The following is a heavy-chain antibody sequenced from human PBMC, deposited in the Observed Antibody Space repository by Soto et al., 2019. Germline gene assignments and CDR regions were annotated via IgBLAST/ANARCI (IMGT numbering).Heavy chain of an antibody. CDR1: GGSISSGGYY. Sequence: PSETLSLTCTVSGGSISSGGYYWSWIRQHPGKGLEWIGYIYYSGRTYYNPPLHSRVSIAVDTTENQFSLKLTSVTAADTSVYYCARGSFSSSSSWFDPWGRGTRVTGSP. V-gene: IGHV4-31*03. CDR2: IYYSGRT. J-gene: IGHJ5*02. D-gene: IGHD6-6*01. CDR3: ARGSFSSSSSWFDP.